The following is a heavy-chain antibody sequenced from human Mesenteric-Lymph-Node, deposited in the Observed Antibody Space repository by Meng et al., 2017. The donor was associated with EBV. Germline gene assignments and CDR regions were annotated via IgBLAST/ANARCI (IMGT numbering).Heavy chain of an antibody. J-gene: IGHJ4*02. Sequence: QVQLQESGPGLVKPSQTLSLTCALSGGYISSGGYYWTWIRQPPGKGLEWIGYIYHSGDTDYNPSLKSRVSMSMDTSKNQFSLELSSVTAADTAVYYCAREIYCTRASCPFDDWGQGPLGTVDS. CDR1: GGYISSGGYY. CDR2: IYHSGDT. D-gene: IGHD2-2*01. CDR3: AREIYCTRASCPFDD. V-gene: IGHV4-30-4*01.